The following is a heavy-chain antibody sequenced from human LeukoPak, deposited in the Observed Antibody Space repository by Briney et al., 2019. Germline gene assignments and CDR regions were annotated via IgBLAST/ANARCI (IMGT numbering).Heavy chain of an antibody. CDR1: GGSISSSSYY. J-gene: IGHJ5*02. Sequence: SETLSLTCTVSGGSISSSSYYWGWIRQPPGKGLEWIGSIYYSGSTYYNPSLKSRVTISVDTSKNQFSLKLSSVTAADTAVYYCAKDPYTVDTAMVERFDPWGQGTLVTVSS. CDR3: AKDPYTVDTAMVERFDP. D-gene: IGHD5-18*01. CDR2: IYYSGST. V-gene: IGHV4-39*07.